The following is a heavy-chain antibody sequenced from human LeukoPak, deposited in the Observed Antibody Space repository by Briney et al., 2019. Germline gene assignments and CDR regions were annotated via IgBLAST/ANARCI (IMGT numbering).Heavy chain of an antibody. CDR1: GFTFSSYS. CDR2: INSDGSTT. J-gene: IGHJ4*02. Sequence: GGSLRLSCAASGFTFSSYSMHWVRQVPGKGLVWVSRINSDGSTTTYADSVKGRFTISRENAKNTLDLQMNSLRAEDTAVYYCARGKSGTVDYWGQGTLVTVSS. CDR3: ARGKSGTVDY. V-gene: IGHV3-74*01. D-gene: IGHD1-1*01.